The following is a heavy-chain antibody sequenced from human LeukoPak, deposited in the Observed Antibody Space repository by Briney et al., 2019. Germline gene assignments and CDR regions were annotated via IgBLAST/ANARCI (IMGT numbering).Heavy chain of an antibody. CDR1: GFTFSSYG. D-gene: IGHD3-10*01. Sequence: GGSLRLSCAASGFTFSSYGMHWVRQAPGKGLEWVAVIWYDGSNKYYADSVKGRFTISRDNSKNTLYLRMNSLRAEDTAVYYCAKNSYRSGSGYFDYWGQGTLVTVSS. V-gene: IGHV3-33*06. CDR3: AKNSYRSGSGYFDY. CDR2: IWYDGSNK. J-gene: IGHJ4*02.